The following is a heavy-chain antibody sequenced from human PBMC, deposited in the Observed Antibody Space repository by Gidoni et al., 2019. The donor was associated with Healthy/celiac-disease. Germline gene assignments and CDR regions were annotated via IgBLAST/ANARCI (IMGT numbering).Heavy chain of an antibody. J-gene: IGHJ6*02. D-gene: IGHD2-2*01. CDR3: ARDRLVTSQYYYYYGMDV. Sequence: QVQLQQWGAGLLKPSETLSLTCAVYGGSSSGYYWSWIRQPPGKGLEWIGEINHSGSTNYNPSLKSRVTISVDTSKNQFSLKLSSVTAADTAVYYCARDRLVTSQYYYYYGMDVWGQGTTVTVSS. CDR2: INHSGST. V-gene: IGHV4-34*01. CDR1: GGSSSGYY.